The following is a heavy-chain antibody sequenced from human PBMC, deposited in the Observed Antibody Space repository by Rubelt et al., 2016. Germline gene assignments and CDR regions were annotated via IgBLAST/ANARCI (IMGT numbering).Heavy chain of an antibody. Sequence: QVQLQESGPGLVKPSETLSLTCTVSGGSISSYYWSWIRQPPGKGLEWIGYIYYSGSTNYNPSLKSRFTVSVDTTKNQFSLKLSSVTAADTAVYYCAGGITIFGVASGYFDYWGQGTLVTVSS. CDR3: AGGITIFGVASGYFDY. CDR1: GGSISSYY. CDR2: IYYSGST. D-gene: IGHD3-3*01. J-gene: IGHJ4*02. V-gene: IGHV4-59*01.